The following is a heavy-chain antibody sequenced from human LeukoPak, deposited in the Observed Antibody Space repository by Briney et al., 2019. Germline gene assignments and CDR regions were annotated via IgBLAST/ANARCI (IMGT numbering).Heavy chain of an antibody. D-gene: IGHD2/OR15-2a*01. Sequence: ASLKDSCKPSGYTFTDYYIQWVRQAPGERLEWMGWINPNSGGTNYTQKFQGRVTMTRDSSINTVYMELSRLRSDDTAVYYCARDGWYILLGFDAWGQGSLVTVSS. CDR3: ARDGWYILLGFDA. J-gene: IGHJ4*02. CDR1: GYTFTDYY. CDR2: INPNSGGT. V-gene: IGHV1-2*02.